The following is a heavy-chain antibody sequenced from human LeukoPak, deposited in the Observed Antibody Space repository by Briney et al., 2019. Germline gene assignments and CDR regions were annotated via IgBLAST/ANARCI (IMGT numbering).Heavy chain of an antibody. J-gene: IGHJ4*02. D-gene: IGHD3-9*01. Sequence: GGSLRLSCAASGFTFSDYYMSWIRLAPGKGLEWVSYISSSGTSIYYADSVKGRFTLSRDNAKNSLYLQMNSLRAEDTAVYYCARGLTGRYILTGYYNDYWGQGTLVTVSS. CDR2: ISSSGTSI. V-gene: IGHV3-11*01. CDR3: ARGLTGRYILTGYYNDY. CDR1: GFTFSDYY.